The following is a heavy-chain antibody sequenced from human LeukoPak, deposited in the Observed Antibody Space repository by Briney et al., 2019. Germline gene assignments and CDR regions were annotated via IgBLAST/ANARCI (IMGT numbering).Heavy chain of an antibody. Sequence: GGSLRLSCTASGFTFNNFWMTWVRQAPGKGLEWVGSIKQDGSEKYYVDSVKGRFTISRDNAKNSLYLQMNSLRAEDTAVYYCARFSGSSTPGVDYWGQGTLVTVSS. V-gene: IGHV3-7*01. CDR1: GFTFNNFW. CDR2: IKQDGSEK. D-gene: IGHD1-26*01. J-gene: IGHJ4*02. CDR3: ARFSGSSTPGVDY.